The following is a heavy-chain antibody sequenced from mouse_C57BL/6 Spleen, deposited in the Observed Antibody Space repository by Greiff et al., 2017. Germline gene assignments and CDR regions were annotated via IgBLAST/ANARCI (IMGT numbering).Heavy chain of an antibody. CDR1: GFTFSSYT. CDR2: ISGGGGNT. J-gene: IGHJ2*01. CDR3: ARRSYYGSSHYFDY. V-gene: IGHV5-9*01. D-gene: IGHD1-1*01. Sequence: DVQLVESGGGLVKPGGSLKLSCAASGFTFSSYTMSWVRQTPEKRLEWVATISGGGGNTYYPDSVKGRFTISRDNAKNTLYLQMSSLRSEDTALYYCARRSYYGSSHYFDYWGQGTTLTVSS.